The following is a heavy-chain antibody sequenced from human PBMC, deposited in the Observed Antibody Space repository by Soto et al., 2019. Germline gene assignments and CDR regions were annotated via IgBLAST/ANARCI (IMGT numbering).Heavy chain of an antibody. V-gene: IGHV3-23*01. J-gene: IGHJ4*02. CDR3: AKDSFINLRGYDSY. Sequence: GGSLRLSCAASGFTFSTYAMIWVRLAPGKGLEWVSAISGSGDSTYYADSVKGRFTISRDNSKNTLYLQMSSLRAEDTAIYYCAKDSFINLRGYDSYWGQGTLVTVSS. D-gene: IGHD5-12*01. CDR2: ISGSGDST. CDR1: GFTFSTYA.